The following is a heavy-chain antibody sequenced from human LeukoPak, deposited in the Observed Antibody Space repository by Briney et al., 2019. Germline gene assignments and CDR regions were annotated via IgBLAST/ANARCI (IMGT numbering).Heavy chain of an antibody. CDR2: IKSKTDGGTT. CDR3: TTERVVAAAGTYY. J-gene: IGHJ4*02. CDR1: GITFSNAW. V-gene: IGHV3-15*01. Sequence: GGSLRLSCAASGITFSNAWMSWVRQAPGKGLEWVGRIKSKTDGGTTDYAAPVKGRFTISRDDSKNTLYLHMNSLKTEDTAVYYCTTERVVAAAGTYYWGQGNLVSASS. D-gene: IGHD6-13*01.